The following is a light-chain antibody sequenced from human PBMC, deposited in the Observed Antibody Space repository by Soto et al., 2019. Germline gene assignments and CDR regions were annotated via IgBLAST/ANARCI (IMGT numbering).Light chain of an antibody. CDR3: QQYASSPLT. J-gene: IGKJ4*01. CDR2: GAS. CDR1: QSVSSSY. V-gene: IGKV3-20*01. Sequence: EIVLTQSPDTLSLSPGERATLSCRASQSVSSSYLAWYRQKPGQAPRFLIYGASSRATGIPDRFSGSGSGTDFTLTISRLEPEDFAVYYCQQYASSPLTFGGGTRWIS.